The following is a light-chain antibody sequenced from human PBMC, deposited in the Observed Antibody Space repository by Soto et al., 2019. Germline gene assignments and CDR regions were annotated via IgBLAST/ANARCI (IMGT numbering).Light chain of an antibody. Sequence: QSALTQPRSVSGSPGQSVTISCTGTSSDVGGYNYVSWYQHHPGKAPKFLIYDVSKRPSGVPDRFSGSKSGNTASLTISGLQAEVEADYYCCSYAGSYPHWVFGVGTKLTVL. CDR3: CSYAGSYPHWV. J-gene: IGLJ3*02. CDR2: DVS. V-gene: IGLV2-11*01. CDR1: SSDVGGYNY.